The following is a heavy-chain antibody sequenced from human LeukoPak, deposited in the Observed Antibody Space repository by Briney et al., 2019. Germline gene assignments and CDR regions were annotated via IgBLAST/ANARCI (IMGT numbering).Heavy chain of an antibody. CDR3: ARDLERVLMGYGMDV. CDR2: ISSSGSTI. V-gene: IGHV3-11*01. CDR1: GFTFSDYY. Sequence: PGGSLRLSCAASGFTFSDYYMSWIRQAPGKGLEWVSYISSSGSTIYYADSVKGRFTISSDNAKNSLYLQMNSLRAEDTAVYYCARDLERVLMGYGMDVWGQGTTVTVSS. J-gene: IGHJ6*02. D-gene: IGHD2-8*01.